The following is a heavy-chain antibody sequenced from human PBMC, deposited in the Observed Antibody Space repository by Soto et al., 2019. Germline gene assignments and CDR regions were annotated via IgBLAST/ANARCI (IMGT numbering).Heavy chain of an antibody. V-gene: IGHV4-34*01. CDR3: AREGSGGSSQGWFDP. J-gene: IGHJ5*02. CDR2: INHSGST. CDR1: GGSFSGYY. Sequence: QVQLQQWGAGLLKPSETLSLTCAVYGGSFSGYYWSWIRQPPGKGLEWIGEINHSGSTNYNPSLICRFTISVDTSKNHVSLKLSSVTAADTAVYYCAREGSGGSSQGWFDPWGQGTLVTVSS. D-gene: IGHD2-15*01.